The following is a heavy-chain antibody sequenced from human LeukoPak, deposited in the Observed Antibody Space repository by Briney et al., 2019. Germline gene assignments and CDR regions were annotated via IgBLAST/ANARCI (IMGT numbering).Heavy chain of an antibody. V-gene: IGHV3-33*01. J-gene: IGHJ4*02. CDR3: ARDPTLAFGGNPRYYFDY. CDR2: IWYDGSNK. CDR1: GFTFSSYG. D-gene: IGHD4-23*01. Sequence: GGSLRLSCAASGFTFSSYGMHWVRQAPGKGLEWVAVIWYDGSNKNYADSVKGRFTISRDNPKKTLYLQMNSLRVEDTAVYYCARDPTLAFGGNPRYYFDYWGQGTLVTVSS.